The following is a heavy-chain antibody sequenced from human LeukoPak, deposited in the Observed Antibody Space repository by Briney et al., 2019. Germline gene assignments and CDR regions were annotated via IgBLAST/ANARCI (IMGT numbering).Heavy chain of an antibody. Sequence: GGSLRLSCAAPGFTFDDYDMSWVRQVPGKGLEWVSGINWNGGSTGYADSVKGRFTISRDNAKNSLYLQMNSLRAEDTALYYCARDRGSGSGSFDYWGQGILVTVSS. V-gene: IGHV3-20*04. CDR2: INWNGGST. D-gene: IGHD3-22*01. CDR1: GFTFDDYD. J-gene: IGHJ4*02. CDR3: ARDRGSGSGSFDY.